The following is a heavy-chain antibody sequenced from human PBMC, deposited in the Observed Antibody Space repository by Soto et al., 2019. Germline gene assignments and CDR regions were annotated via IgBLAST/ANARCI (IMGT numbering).Heavy chain of an antibody. CDR2: IKQDGSEK. CDR1: GFTFSSYW. D-gene: IGHD6-19*01. Sequence: EVQLVESGGGLVQPGGSLRLSCAASGFTFSSYWMSWVRQAPGKGLEWVANIKQDGSEKYYVDSVKGRFTISRDNAKNSLYLQMNSLRAEDTAVYYCARMGRWLARTNFDYWGQGTLVTVSS. V-gene: IGHV3-7*01. CDR3: ARMGRWLARTNFDY. J-gene: IGHJ4*02.